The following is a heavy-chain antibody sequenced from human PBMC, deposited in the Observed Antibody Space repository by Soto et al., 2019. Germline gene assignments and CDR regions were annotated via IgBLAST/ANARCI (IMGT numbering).Heavy chain of an antibody. V-gene: IGHV3-30-3*01. CDR3: ARDETYYDFWSGYHGYYYGMDV. D-gene: IGHD3-3*01. J-gene: IGHJ6*02. CDR2: ISYDGSNK. CDR1: GFTFSSYA. Sequence: GGSLRLSCAASGFTFSSYAMHWVRQAPGKGLEWVAVISYDGSNKYYADSVKGRFTISRDNSKNTLYLQMNSLRAEDTAVYYCARDETYYDFWSGYHGYYYGMDVWGQGTTVTVS.